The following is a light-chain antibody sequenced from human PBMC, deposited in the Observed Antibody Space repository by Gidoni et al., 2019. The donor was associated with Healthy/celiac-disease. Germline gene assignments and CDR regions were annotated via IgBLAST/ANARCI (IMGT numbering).Light chain of an antibody. CDR2: EVS. V-gene: IGLV2-14*01. J-gene: IGLJ3*02. CDR1: SSDVGGYNY. CDR3: SSYTSSSTRV. Sequence: QSALTQPASVSGSPGQSITISCTRTSSDVGGYNYVSWYQQHPGNALKLMIYEVSNRPSGVSNRFSGSKSGNTASLTSSGLQAEDEADYYCSSYTSSSTRVFGGGTKLTVL.